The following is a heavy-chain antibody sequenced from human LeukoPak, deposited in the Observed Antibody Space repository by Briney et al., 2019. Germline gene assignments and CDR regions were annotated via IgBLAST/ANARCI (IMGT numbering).Heavy chain of an antibody. J-gene: IGHJ4*02. CDR3: AREEYYDSSAPTNFDY. D-gene: IGHD3-22*01. CDR1: GYTFTNYA. Sequence: ASVKVSCKASGYTFTNYAMNWVRQAPGQGLEWMGWINANTGNPTYAQGFTGRFVFSLDTSVTTAYLQISSLKAEDTAVYYCAREEYYDSSAPTNFDYWGQGTLVTVSS. CDR2: INANTGNP. V-gene: IGHV7-4-1*02.